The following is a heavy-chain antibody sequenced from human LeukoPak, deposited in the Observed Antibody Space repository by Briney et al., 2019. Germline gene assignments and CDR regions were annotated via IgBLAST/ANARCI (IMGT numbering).Heavy chain of an antibody. D-gene: IGHD6-19*01. CDR1: GGTFSSYA. CDR2: IIPIFGTA. V-gene: IGHV1-69*13. J-gene: IGHJ4*02. Sequence: ASVKVSCKASGGTFSSYAISWVRQAPGQGLEWMGGIIPIFGTANYAQKFQGRVTITADESTSTAYMELSSLRSEDTAVYYCARDLGYSSGWYQGYYWGQGTLVTVSS. CDR3: ARDLGYSSGWYQGYY.